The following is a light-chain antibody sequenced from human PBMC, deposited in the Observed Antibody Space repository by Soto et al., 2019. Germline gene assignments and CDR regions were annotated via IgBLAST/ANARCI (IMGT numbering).Light chain of an antibody. CDR2: LGS. CDR1: QSLLHTDGYNY. Sequence: EIVMTQSPLSLPVTPGEPASISCRSSQSLLHTDGYNYLDWYLQKPGQSPQLLIYLGSNRASGXXXXXXXXXXXXXXXXXXSRVEAEDIGVFFCMQALQSRTFGQGTKVEIK. CDR3: MQALQSRT. J-gene: IGKJ1*01. V-gene: IGKV2-28*01.